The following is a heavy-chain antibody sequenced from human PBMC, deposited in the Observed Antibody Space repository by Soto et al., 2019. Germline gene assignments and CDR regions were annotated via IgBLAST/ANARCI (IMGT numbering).Heavy chain of an antibody. Sequence: QVQLVESGGGVVQPGRSLRLSCAASGFTFSSYAMHWVRQAPGKGLEWVAVISYDGSNKYYADSVKGRFTISRDNSKNTLYLQMNSLRAEDTAVYYCARDTNDYSSGYYYSGYYYYGMDVWGQGTTVTVSS. V-gene: IGHV3-30-3*01. D-gene: IGHD3-22*01. CDR3: ARDTNDYSSGYYYSGYYYYGMDV. CDR1: GFTFSSYA. CDR2: ISYDGSNK. J-gene: IGHJ6*02.